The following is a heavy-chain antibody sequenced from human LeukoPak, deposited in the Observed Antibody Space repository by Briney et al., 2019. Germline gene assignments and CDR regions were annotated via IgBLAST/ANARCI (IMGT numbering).Heavy chain of an antibody. CDR1: GFTFSSYG. Sequence: GRSLRLSCAASGFTFSSYGMHWVRQAPGKGLEWVAVIWYDGSNKYYADSVKGRFTISRDNSKNTLYLQMNSLRAEDTAVYYCARDGGYGVNAAFDIWGQGTMVTVSS. V-gene: IGHV3-33*01. D-gene: IGHD4-23*01. CDR3: ARDGGYGVNAAFDI. J-gene: IGHJ3*02. CDR2: IWYDGSNK.